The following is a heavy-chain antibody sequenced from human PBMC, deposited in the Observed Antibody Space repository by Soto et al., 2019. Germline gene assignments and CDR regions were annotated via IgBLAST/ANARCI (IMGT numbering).Heavy chain of an antibody. CDR3: ASSGDYYYPYYFDY. D-gene: IGHD2-21*02. J-gene: IGHJ4*02. V-gene: IGHV4-39*01. CDR2: IYYSGST. Sequence: QLQLQESGPGLVKPSETLSLTCTVSGGSISSSSYYWGWIRQPPGKGLEWIGSIYYSGSTYYNPSLKSRVTISVDTSKNQFSLKLSSVTAADTAVYYCASSGDYYYPYYFDYWGQGTLVTVSS. CDR1: GGSISSSSYY.